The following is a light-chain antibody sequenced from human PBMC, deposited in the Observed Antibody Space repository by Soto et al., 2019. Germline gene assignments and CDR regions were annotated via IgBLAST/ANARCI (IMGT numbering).Light chain of an antibody. V-gene: IGKV3-11*01. Sequence: EIVLTQSPATLSLSPGERATLSCRASQSVSSYLAWYQQKPGQAPRLLIYDASNRATGIPARFSGSGSGTDFTLTISSLEPEDFAVYYCQQRSNWPQVRWTFGRGTKVEIK. CDR1: QSVSSY. CDR2: DAS. J-gene: IGKJ1*01. CDR3: QQRSNWPQVRWT.